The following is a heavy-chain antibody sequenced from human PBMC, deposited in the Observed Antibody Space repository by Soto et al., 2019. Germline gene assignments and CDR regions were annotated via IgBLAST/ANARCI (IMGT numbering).Heavy chain of an antibody. J-gene: IGHJ4*02. CDR1: GGSFSGYY. CDR2: INHSGST. CDR3: ARAGRVTAYFDY. D-gene: IGHD2-21*02. Sequence: SETLSLTCAVYGGSFSGYYWSWIRQPPGKGLEWIGEINHSGSTNYNPSLKSRVTISVDTSKNQFSLKLSSVTAADTAVYYCARAGRVTAYFDYWGQGTLVTVSS. V-gene: IGHV4-34*01.